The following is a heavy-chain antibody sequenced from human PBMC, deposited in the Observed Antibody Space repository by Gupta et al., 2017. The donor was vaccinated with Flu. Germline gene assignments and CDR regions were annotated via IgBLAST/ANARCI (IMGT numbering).Heavy chain of an antibody. Sequence: AMSWVRQAPGKGLEWVSAISGSGGSTYYADSVKGRFTISRDNSKNTLYLQMNSLRAEDTAVYYCAKGRLGYTYYCDYWGQGTLVTVSS. CDR2: ISGSGGST. V-gene: IGHV3-23*01. J-gene: IGHJ4*02. D-gene: IGHD3-16*02. CDR3: AKGRLGYTYYCDY. CDR1: A.